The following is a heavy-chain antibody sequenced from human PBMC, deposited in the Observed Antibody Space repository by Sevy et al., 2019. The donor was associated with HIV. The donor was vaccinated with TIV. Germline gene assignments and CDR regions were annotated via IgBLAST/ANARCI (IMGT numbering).Heavy chain of an antibody. CDR2: IYYSGST. Sequence: SETLSLTCTVSGGSVSSGSYYWSWIRQPPGKGLEWIGYIYYSGSTNHNPSLKRRVTISVDTSKNQFSLKLNSVTAADTAVYYCARVRGGYSGFGGFDYLGQGTLVTVSS. CDR3: ARVRGGYSGFGGFDY. J-gene: IGHJ4*02. V-gene: IGHV4-61*01. CDR1: GGSVSSGSYY. D-gene: IGHD5-12*01.